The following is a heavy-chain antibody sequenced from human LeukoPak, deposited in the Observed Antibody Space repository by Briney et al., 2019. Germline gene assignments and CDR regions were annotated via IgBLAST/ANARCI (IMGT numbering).Heavy chain of an antibody. V-gene: IGHV1-46*01. J-gene: IGHJ4*02. D-gene: IGHD3-10*01. CDR2: INPSGGST. CDR3: ARALSEGWFGEFWPQAS. CDR1: GYTFTSYY. Sequence: GASVKVSCKASGYTFTSYYMHWVRQAPGQGLEWMGIINPSGGSTSYAQKFQGRVTMTRDTSTSTVYMELSSLRSEDTAVYYCARALSEGWFGEFWPQASWGQGTLVTVSS.